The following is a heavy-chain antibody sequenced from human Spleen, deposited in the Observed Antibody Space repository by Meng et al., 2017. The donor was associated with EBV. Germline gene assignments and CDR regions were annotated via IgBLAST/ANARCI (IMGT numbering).Heavy chain of an antibody. CDR2: IIAKYATP. CDR3: ASESGRGFTPDY. D-gene: IGHD3-10*01. J-gene: IGHJ4*02. V-gene: IGHV1-69*01. CDR1: GGRFNDLP. Sequence: QERGVKSGAEVKKPGSSVKVSGKASGGRFNDLPIRWVRQAPGQGLQWMGGIIAKYATPKYAQRLQGRVTIIADESTSTHYMDLSNLRSDDTAMYYCASESGRGFTPDYWGQGTLVTVSS.